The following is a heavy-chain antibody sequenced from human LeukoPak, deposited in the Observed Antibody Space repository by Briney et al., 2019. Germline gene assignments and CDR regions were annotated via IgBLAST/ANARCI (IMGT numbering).Heavy chain of an antibody. CDR3: ARVDYGGYRFDY. CDR1: GGSISSGGYY. V-gene: IGHV4-31*01. D-gene: IGHD4-17*01. J-gene: IGHJ4*02. Sequence: SETLFLTCTVSGGSISSGGYYWSWIRQHPGKGLEWIGYIYYSGSTYYNPSLKSQITISVDTSKNQFSLKLSSVTAADTAVYYCARVDYGGYRFDYWGQGTLVSVSS. CDR2: IYYSGST.